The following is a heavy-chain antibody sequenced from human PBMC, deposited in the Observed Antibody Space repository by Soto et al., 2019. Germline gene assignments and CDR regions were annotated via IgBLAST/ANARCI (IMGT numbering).Heavy chain of an antibody. V-gene: IGHV1-18*01. Sequence: QVQLVQSGAEVKKPGASVKVSCKASGYTFTSYGISWLRQAPGQGLEWMGWISAYNGNTNYAQKLQGRVTMTTDTCTSTAYMEVRSLRSDDTAVYYGARDTGGYYYGSGSSDFDYWGQGTLVTFSS. J-gene: IGHJ4*02. CDR2: ISAYNGNT. D-gene: IGHD3-10*01. CDR3: ARDTGGYYYGSGSSDFDY. CDR1: GYTFTSYG.